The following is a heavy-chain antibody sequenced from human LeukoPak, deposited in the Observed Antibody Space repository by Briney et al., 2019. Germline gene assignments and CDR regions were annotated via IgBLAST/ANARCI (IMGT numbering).Heavy chain of an antibody. CDR3: ARGLGYSYGYGIDY. V-gene: IGHV3-33*01. CDR1: GFIFSSYA. D-gene: IGHD5-18*01. Sequence: GGSLRLSCAASGFIFSSYAMHWVRQAPGKGPDWVGIMWFDGSNKYYAESVEGRFTISRDNSKNTLYLQMNSLRAEDTAVYSCARGLGYSYGYGIDYWGQGALVIASS. J-gene: IGHJ4*02. CDR2: MWFDGSNK.